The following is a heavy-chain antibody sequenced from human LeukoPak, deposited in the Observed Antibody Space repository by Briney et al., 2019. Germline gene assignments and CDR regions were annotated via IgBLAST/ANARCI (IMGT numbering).Heavy chain of an antibody. CDR1: GFTFNNHA. CDR3: AKDQGYSYYYLDY. D-gene: IGHD5-18*01. V-gene: IGHV3-23*01. CDR2: INGNGAST. Sequence: PGGSLRLSCAGSGFTFNNHAMSWVRQAPGKGLEWVSGINGNGASTYYSDSVKGRFTISTDNSKNTLYLQMSSLRAEDTAIYYCAKDQGYSYYYLDYWGQGTLVTVSS. J-gene: IGHJ4*02.